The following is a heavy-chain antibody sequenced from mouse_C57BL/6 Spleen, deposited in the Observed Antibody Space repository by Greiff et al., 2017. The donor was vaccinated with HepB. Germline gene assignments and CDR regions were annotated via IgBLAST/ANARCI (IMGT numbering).Heavy chain of an antibody. Sequence: QVQLQQPGAELVKPGASVKLSCKASGYTFTSYWMHWVKQRPGQGLEWIGMIHPNSGSTNYNEKFKSKATLTVDKSSSTAYMQRSSLTSEDSAVYYCATYYYGSSYPFAYWGQGTLVTVSA. CDR3: ATYYYGSSYPFAY. D-gene: IGHD1-1*01. V-gene: IGHV1-64*01. J-gene: IGHJ3*01. CDR1: GYTFTSYW. CDR2: IHPNSGST.